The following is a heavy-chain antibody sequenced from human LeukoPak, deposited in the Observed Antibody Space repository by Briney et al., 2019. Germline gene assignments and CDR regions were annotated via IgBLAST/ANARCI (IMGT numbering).Heavy chain of an antibody. Sequence: GGSLRLSCAASGFTFRIYWMTWVRQAPGKGLEWVANIKQDGSKKSYVDSVKGRFTISRDNAKNSLYLQMNSLRAEDTAIYYCTRVGYIDEGIDYWGQGTLVTVSS. V-gene: IGHV3-7*04. CDR2: IKQDGSKK. CDR1: GFTFRIYW. J-gene: IGHJ4*02. D-gene: IGHD5-24*01. CDR3: TRVGYIDEGIDY.